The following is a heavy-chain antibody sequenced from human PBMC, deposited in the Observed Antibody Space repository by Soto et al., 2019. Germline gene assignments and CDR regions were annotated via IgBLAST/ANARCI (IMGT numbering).Heavy chain of an antibody. V-gene: IGHV3-11*01. J-gene: IGHJ3*02. CDR3: AREFWGAFDI. D-gene: IGHD3-16*01. CDR1: GFTFSDYY. CDR2: ISSSGSTII. Sequence: VQLVESGGDLVKPGGSLRLSCAASGFTFSDYYMSWIRQAPGKGLEWLSYISSSGSTIIYYAGSVEGRFTISRDNAKNSLYLQMNSLRAEDTAVYYCAREFWGAFDIWGQGTMVTVSS.